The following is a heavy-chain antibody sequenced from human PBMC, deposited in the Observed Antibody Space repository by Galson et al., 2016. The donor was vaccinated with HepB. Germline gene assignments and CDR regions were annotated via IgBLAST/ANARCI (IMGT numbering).Heavy chain of an antibody. V-gene: IGHV3-53*01. CDR2: IHAGGST. D-gene: IGHD2-21*02. J-gene: IGHJ4*02. CDR3: ASPHCGTDCYPCPFDF. CDR1: GFTVSSHY. Sequence: SLRLSCAASGFTVSSHYMSWVRQAPGKGLEWVSVIHAGGSTYYADSVKGRFSISRDNSKNTLYLQMNSLRAEDTAVYFCASPHCGTDCYPCPFDFWGRGTLVTVSS.